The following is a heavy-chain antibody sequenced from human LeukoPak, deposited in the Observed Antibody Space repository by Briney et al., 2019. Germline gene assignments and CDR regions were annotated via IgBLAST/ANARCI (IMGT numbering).Heavy chain of an antibody. J-gene: IGHJ4*02. V-gene: IGHV3-30*02. D-gene: IGHD6-19*01. Sequence: GGSLRLSCAASGFTFSSYDMHWVRQAPGKGLEWVAFIHYDGSNKYYADSVKGRFTISRDNSKNTLYLQMNSLRAEDTAVYYCARGSGHTIDYWGQGTLATVSS. CDR2: IHYDGSNK. CDR1: GFTFSSYD. CDR3: ARGSGHTIDY.